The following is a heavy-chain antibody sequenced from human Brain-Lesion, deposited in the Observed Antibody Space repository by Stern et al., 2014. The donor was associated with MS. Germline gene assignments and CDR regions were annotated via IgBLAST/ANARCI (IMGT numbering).Heavy chain of an antibody. V-gene: IGHV3-74*02. CDR2: INSDGSNT. CDR1: GFTFSTYW. J-gene: IGHJ4*02. CDR3: ARATGKNSYSY. Sequence: VPLVESGGGLVQPGGSLRLSCAASGFTFSTYWMHWVRQAPGKGLVWVSRINSDGSNTSYADSVKGRFTISRDNAKNTLYLQMNSLRAEDTAVYYCARATGKNSYSYWGQGTLVTVSS. D-gene: IGHD1-26*01.